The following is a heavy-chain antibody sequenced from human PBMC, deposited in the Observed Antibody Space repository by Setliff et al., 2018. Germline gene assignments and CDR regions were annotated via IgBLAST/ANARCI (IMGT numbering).Heavy chain of an antibody. V-gene: IGHV4-59*08. CDR2: IYYSGST. CDR3: ARAPPNRYSGSYEYFYMDV. Sequence: SETLSLTCTVSGGSISSYYWSWIRQPPGKVLEWIGYIYYSGSTNYNPSLKSRVTISVDTSNNQFSLKVSSVTAADTAVYYCARAPPNRYSGSYEYFYMDVWGKGTTVTVSS. J-gene: IGHJ6*03. D-gene: IGHD1-26*01. CDR1: GGSISSYY.